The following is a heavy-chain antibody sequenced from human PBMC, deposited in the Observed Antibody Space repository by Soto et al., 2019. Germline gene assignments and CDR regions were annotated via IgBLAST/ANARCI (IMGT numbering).Heavy chain of an antibody. CDR3: ARLRGVSEGSNWFDP. CDR2: VSYDGSNK. D-gene: IGHD3-10*01. CDR1: GFSFSTYG. V-gene: IGHV3-30*03. Sequence: PGGSLRLSCAASGFSFSTYGMHWVRQAPGKGLEWVAVVSYDGSNKYYADSVKGRFTISRDNSKNTLYLQMNSLRAEDTAVYYCARLRGVSEGSNWFDPWGQGTLVTVPQ. J-gene: IGHJ5*02.